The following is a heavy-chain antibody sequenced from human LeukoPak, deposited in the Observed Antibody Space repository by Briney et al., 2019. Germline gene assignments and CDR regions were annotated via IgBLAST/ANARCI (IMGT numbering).Heavy chain of an antibody. D-gene: IGHD1-14*01. J-gene: IGHJ6*03. V-gene: IGHV3-23*01. CDR2: ISGSGGST. CDR3: AKDPRYTNYYDMDV. CDR1: GFTFSSYA. Sequence: PGGSLRLSCAASGFTFSSYAVTWVRQAPGKGLEWVSSISGSGGSTYYADSVKGRLTISRDNSKNTLYLQMNSLRAEDTAVYYCAKDPRYTNYYDMDVWGKGTTVTVSS.